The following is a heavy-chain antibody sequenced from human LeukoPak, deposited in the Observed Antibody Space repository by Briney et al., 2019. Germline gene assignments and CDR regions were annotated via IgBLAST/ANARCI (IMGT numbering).Heavy chain of an antibody. Sequence: GGSLRLSCSASGFTFNNYEMSWVRQAPGKGLEWVSYISSSGSIRYYSDSVKGRFTISRDNAKNSVSLQMNTLRAEDTGVYYCARQAYGSGWFWGQGTLVSVSS. CDR1: GFTFNNYE. D-gene: IGHD6-19*01. CDR3: ARQAYGSGWF. J-gene: IGHJ4*02. V-gene: IGHV3-48*03. CDR2: ISSSGSIR.